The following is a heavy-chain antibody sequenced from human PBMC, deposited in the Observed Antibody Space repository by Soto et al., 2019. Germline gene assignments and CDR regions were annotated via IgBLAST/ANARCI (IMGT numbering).Heavy chain of an antibody. CDR2: IYYSGST. J-gene: IGHJ6*03. Sequence: SETLSLTCTVSGGYISSYYWSWIRQPPGKGLEWIGCIYYSGSTNYNPSLKSRVTISVDTSKNQFSLKLSSVTAADTAVYYCARVYGDYPHYYYYYMDVWGKGTTVTVSS. V-gene: IGHV4-59*01. CDR3: ARVYGDYPHYYYYYMDV. CDR1: GGYISSYY. D-gene: IGHD4-17*01.